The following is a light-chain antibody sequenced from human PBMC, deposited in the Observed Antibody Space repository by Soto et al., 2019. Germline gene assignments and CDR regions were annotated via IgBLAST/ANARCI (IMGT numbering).Light chain of an antibody. Sequence: QSVLTQPASVSGSPGQSITISCTGTSSDAGGYDYVSWYQQHPGKAPKLLIYVVSNRPSGVSNRFSGSKSGNTASLTISGLQAEDEADYYCSSYTSSNTLVVFGGGTQLTVL. V-gene: IGLV2-14*03. CDR3: SSYTSSNTLVV. CDR1: SSDAGGYDY. CDR2: VVS. J-gene: IGLJ2*01.